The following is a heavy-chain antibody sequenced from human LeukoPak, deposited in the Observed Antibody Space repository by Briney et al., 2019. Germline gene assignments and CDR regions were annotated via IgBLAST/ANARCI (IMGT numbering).Heavy chain of an antibody. J-gene: IGHJ1*01. CDR1: GFTFRSYA. CDR2: ISSNGGST. CDR3: ARGPYYAEYFQH. D-gene: IGHD1-26*01. V-gene: IGHV3-64*01. Sequence: GGSLRLSCAASGFTFRSYAMHWVRQAPGKGLEYVSAISSNGGSTYYANSVKGRFTISRDNSKNTLYLQMGSLRAEDMAVYYCARGPYYAEYFQHWGQGTLVTVSS.